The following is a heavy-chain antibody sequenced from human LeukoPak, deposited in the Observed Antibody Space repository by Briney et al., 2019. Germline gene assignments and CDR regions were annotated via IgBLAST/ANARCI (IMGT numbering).Heavy chain of an antibody. CDR3: AKLVATGVDFDY. D-gene: IGHD5-12*01. CDR1: GFTFSSYG. Sequence: PGGSLRLSCAASGFTFSSYGMHWVRQAPGKWLEWVAVIWYDGSNKYYADSVKGRFTISRDNSKNTLYLQMNSLRAEDTAVYYCAKLVATGVDFDYWGQGTLVTVSS. V-gene: IGHV3-33*06. CDR2: IWYDGSNK. J-gene: IGHJ4*02.